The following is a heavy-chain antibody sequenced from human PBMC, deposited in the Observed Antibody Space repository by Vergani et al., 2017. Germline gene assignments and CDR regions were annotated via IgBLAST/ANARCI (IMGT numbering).Heavy chain of an antibody. V-gene: IGHV3-53*02. CDR3: ARAPSLGYGGNFRNYYGMDV. CDR1: GFTVSSNY. Sequence: EVQLVETGGGLIQPGGSLRLSCAASGFTVSSNYMSWVRQAPGKGLEWVSVIYSGGSTYYADSVKGRFTISRDNSKNTLYLQMNSLRAEDTAVYYCARAPSLGYGGNFRNYYGMDVWGQGTTVTVSS. CDR2: IYSGGST. J-gene: IGHJ6*02. D-gene: IGHD4-23*01.